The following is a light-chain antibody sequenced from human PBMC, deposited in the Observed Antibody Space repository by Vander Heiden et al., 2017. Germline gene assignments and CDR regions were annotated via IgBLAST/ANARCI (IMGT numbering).Light chain of an antibody. Sequence: ENLLTQSPDTLSLSPGERATLSCRASQSLSSTYLAWYQQKPGQAPRLLISGASSRATGIPDRFSGSGSGTDFTLTISRLEPEDFAVYYCQQYDNSPSWTFGQWTRVEIK. CDR3: QQYDNSPSWT. CDR1: QSLSSTY. V-gene: IGKV3-20*01. J-gene: IGKJ1*01. CDR2: GAS.